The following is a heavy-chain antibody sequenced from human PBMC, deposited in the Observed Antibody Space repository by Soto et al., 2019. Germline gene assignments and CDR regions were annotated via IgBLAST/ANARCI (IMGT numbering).Heavy chain of an antibody. V-gene: IGHV3-74*01. D-gene: IGHD2-15*01. Sequence: GGSLRLSCAASGLTFNSYWMHWVRHAPGKGLVWVSHINTDGSNTNYADSVKGRFTISRDNATSTLFLQMNSLRDEDTAVYYSATEFCSGGNCYTYYFDPWGQGIPVTVSS. CDR3: ATEFCSGGNCYTYYFDP. CDR1: GLTFNSYW. J-gene: IGHJ5*02. CDR2: INTDGSNT.